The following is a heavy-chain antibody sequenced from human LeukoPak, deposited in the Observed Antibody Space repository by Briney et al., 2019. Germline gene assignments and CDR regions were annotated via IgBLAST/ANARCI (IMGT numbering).Heavy chain of an antibody. J-gene: IGHJ3*02. CDR2: ISAYNGNT. CDR3: ARVKYYYDSSDAFDI. D-gene: IGHD3-22*01. Sequence: ASVKVSCKASGYTFTSYGISWVRQAPGQGLEWMGWISAYNGNTNYAQKLQGRVTMTTDTSTSTAYMELSSLRSEDTAVYYCARVKYYYDSSDAFDIWGQGTMVTVSS. CDR1: GYTFTSYG. V-gene: IGHV1-18*01.